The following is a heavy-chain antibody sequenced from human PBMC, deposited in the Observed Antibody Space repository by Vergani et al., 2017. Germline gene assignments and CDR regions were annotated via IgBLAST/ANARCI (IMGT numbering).Heavy chain of an antibody. Sequence: VQLVQSGAEVKKPGSSVKVSCKASGGTFSSYAISWVRQAPGKGLEWVSAISGSGGSTYYADSVKGRFTISRDNSKNTLYLQMNSLRAEDTAVYYCAKPPASSSWYGRYDYWGQGTLVTVSS. CDR3: AKPPASSSWYGRYDY. CDR2: ISGSGGST. V-gene: IGHV3-23*04. CDR1: GGTFSSYA. J-gene: IGHJ4*02. D-gene: IGHD6-13*01.